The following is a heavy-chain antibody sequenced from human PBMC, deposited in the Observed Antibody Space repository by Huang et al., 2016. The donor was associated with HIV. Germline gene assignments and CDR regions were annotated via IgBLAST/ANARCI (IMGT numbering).Heavy chain of an antibody. CDR1: GYSFSSYW. CDR3: ARRFSSSSGYFDY. V-gene: IGHV5-51*01. CDR2: IFPEDSDN. D-gene: IGHD6-6*01. J-gene: IGHJ4*02. Sequence: VQLVQSGAEVKKPGESLKISCKGSGYSFSSYWIAWVRQMPGKGLEWMGIIFPEDSDNTYSPSFEGHVTSSADKSIGTAYLQWSSLKASDTAMYYCARRFSSSSGYFDYWGQGSLVTVSS.